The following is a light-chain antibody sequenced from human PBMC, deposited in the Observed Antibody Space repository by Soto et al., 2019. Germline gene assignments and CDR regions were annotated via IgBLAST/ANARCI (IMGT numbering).Light chain of an antibody. CDR3: QQYNSYSRT. J-gene: IGKJ1*01. V-gene: IGKV1-5*01. Sequence: DIQMTQSPSTLSASVGDRVTITCRASQSISSWLAWYQHKPGKAPKLLIYDASSLESGVPSRFSGSGSGPEFTLTISSLQPDDFATYYCQQYNSYSRTFGQGTKVDIK. CDR2: DAS. CDR1: QSISSW.